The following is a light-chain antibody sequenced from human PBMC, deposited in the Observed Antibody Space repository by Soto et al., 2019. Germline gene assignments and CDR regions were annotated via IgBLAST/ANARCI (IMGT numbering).Light chain of an antibody. CDR3: QQYNNWPPIT. CDR2: GAS. V-gene: IGKV3-15*01. CDR1: ESVSSN. Sequence: EIVMTQSPATLSVSPGERATLSCRASESVSSNLAWYQQKPGQAPRLLIYGASTRATGIPARFSGSGSGTEFTLTISSLQSDDFVVYYCQQYNNWPPITFGQGTRLEIK. J-gene: IGKJ5*01.